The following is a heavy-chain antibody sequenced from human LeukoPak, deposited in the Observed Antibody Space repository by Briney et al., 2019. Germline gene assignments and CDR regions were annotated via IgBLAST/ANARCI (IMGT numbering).Heavy chain of an antibody. V-gene: IGHV4-34*01. J-gene: IGHJ4*02. CDR2: INHSGST. CDR1: GGSFSGYY. CDR3: ARGDRARGYSPGGY. Sequence: PSETLSLTCAVYGGSFSGYYWSWIRQPPGKGLEWIGEINHSGSTNYNPSLKSRVTISVDTSKNQFSLKLSSVTAADTAVYYCARGDRARGYSPGGYWGQGTLVTVSS. D-gene: IGHD5-18*01.